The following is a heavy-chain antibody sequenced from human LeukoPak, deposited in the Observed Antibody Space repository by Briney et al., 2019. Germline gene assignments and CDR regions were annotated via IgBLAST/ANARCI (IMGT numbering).Heavy chain of an antibody. V-gene: IGHV4-4*07. J-gene: IGHJ5*02. CDR2: IYTSGST. Sequence: SETLSLTCTVSGGSISSYYWSWIRQPAGKGLEWIGRIYTSGSTNYNPSLKSRVTISVDTSKNQFSLKLSSVTAADTAVYYCARDPDYYGSGPPSWFDPWGQGTLVTVSS. D-gene: IGHD3-10*01. CDR3: ARDPDYYGSGPPSWFDP. CDR1: GGSISSYY.